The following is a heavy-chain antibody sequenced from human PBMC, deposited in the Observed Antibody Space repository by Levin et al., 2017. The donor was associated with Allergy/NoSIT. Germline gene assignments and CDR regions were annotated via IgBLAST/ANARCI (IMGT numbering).Heavy chain of an antibody. CDR3: HVTTVTQYDAFDI. D-gene: IGHD4-11*01. Sequence: PGGSLRLSCAASGFTFSSYAMHWVRQAPGKGLEWVAVISYDGSNKYYADSVKGRFTISRDNSKNTLYLQMNSLRAEDTAVYYCHVTTVTQYDAFDIWGQGTMVTVSS. CDR1: GFTFSSYA. J-gene: IGHJ3*02. CDR2: ISYDGSNK. V-gene: IGHV3-30-3*01.